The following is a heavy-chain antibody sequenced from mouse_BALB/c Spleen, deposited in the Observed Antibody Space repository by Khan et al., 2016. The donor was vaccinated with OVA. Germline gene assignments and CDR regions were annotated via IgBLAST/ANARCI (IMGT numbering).Heavy chain of an antibody. V-gene: IGHV1-61*01. CDR2: IDPSDSET. Sequence: QVQLQQPGAELVRPGASVKLSCKASGYTFTSYWMNWVKQRPGQGLEWIGMIDPSDSETHYNQMFKDKATLTVDKSSSTASMQLSSLTSEDSAVYYSARGDGNSLYLYFDVWGAGTTVTVSS. CDR3: ARGDGNSLYLYFDV. CDR1: GYTFTSYW. D-gene: IGHD2-1*01. J-gene: IGHJ1*01.